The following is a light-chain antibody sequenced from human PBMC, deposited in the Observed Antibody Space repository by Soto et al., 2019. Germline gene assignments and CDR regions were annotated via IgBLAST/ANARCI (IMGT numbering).Light chain of an antibody. CDR3: SSSTCSIKGV. CDR2: EVS. CDR1: SSDVGDYNY. J-gene: IGLJ1*01. V-gene: IGLV2-14*01. Sequence: LTQSADVSWSPGDSITISRTGTSSDVGDYNYVSWYQQHPGKAPKLMIYEVSNRPSGVSNRFSGSKSGNTASLTISGLQAEEEADYYCSSSTCSIKGVFGTGTKVTVL.